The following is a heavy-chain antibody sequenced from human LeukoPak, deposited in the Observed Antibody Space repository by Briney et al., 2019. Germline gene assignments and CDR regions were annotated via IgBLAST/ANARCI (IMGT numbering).Heavy chain of an antibody. D-gene: IGHD6-6*01. V-gene: IGHV3-30-3*01. Sequence: GGSLRLPCAASGFTLSSYAMHWVRQAPGKGLEWVAVISYDGSNKYYADSVKGRFTISRDNSKNTLYLQMDSLRAEDTAVYYCARRRSSFDYWGQGTLVTVSS. J-gene: IGHJ4*02. CDR3: ARRRSSFDY. CDR2: ISYDGSNK. CDR1: GFTLSSYA.